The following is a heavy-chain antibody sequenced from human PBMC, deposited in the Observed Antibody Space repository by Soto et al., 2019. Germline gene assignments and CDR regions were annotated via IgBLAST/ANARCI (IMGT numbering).Heavy chain of an antibody. CDR1: GFTFSSYA. J-gene: IGHJ5*02. CDR2: ISGSGGST. V-gene: IGHV3-23*01. CDR3: AKSLDYYGSGSYGWFDP. Sequence: GGSLRLSCAASGFTFSSYAMSWVRQAPGKGLEWVSAISGSGGSTYYADSVKGRFTISRDNSKNTLYLQMNSLRAEDTAVYYCAKSLDYYGSGSYGWFDPWGQGTLVTVSS. D-gene: IGHD3-10*01.